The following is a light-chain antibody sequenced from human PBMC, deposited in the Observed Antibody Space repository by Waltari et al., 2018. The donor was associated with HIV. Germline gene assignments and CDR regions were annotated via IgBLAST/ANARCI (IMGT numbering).Light chain of an antibody. J-gene: IGKJ2*01. Sequence: DVVMTQSPLSLPVTLGQPASISCRSTQSLVFTDGNTYLSWFHQRPGQSPRRLIYKISNRDSGVPDRFSGSGSGFDFTLKISRVEAEDFGVYYCMQGTHWPPYTFGQGTKLEIK. V-gene: IGKV2-30*01. CDR3: MQGTHWPPYT. CDR2: KIS. CDR1: QSLVFTDGNTY.